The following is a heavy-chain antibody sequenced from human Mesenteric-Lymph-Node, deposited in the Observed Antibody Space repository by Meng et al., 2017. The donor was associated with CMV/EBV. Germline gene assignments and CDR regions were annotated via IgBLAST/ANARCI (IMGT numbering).Heavy chain of an antibody. D-gene: IGHD3-3*01. Sequence: SETLSLTCTVSGVSINRSPYYWGWIRQPPGKGLEWVGGFDYSGRTYYNPSLKSRVTISTDTSKKQFSLNLRSVTAADTAVYYCARAGDFYFVGYFDYWGQGTLVTVSS. V-gene: IGHV4-39*07. CDR2: FDYSGRT. CDR1: GVSINRSPYY. CDR3: ARAGDFYFVGYFDY. J-gene: IGHJ4*02.